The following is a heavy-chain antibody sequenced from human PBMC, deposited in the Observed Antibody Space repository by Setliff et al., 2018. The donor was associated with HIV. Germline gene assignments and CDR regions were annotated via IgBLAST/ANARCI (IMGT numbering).Heavy chain of an antibody. D-gene: IGHD3-10*01. CDR1: GGSISSNNYY. J-gene: IGHJ4*02. V-gene: IGHV4-39*07. CDR3: ARDPKYYYGSGRGFDY. Sequence: SETLSLTCTVSGGSISSNNYYWGWIRQPPGKGLEWIASIYYSGSTYYNPSLKSRVTISVDTSKNQFSLNLSSVTAAETAVYYCARDPKYYYGSGRGFDYWGQGMLVTVSS. CDR2: IYYSGST.